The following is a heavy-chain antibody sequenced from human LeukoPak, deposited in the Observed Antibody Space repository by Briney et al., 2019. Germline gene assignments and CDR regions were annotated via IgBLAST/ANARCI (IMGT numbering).Heavy chain of an antibody. CDR3: ATRTVTTHPFDY. V-gene: IGHV3-30*03. D-gene: IGHD4-17*01. CDR2: ISYDGSNK. CDR1: GFTFSTYA. J-gene: IGHJ4*02. Sequence: QPGGSLRLSCAASGFTFSTYAMHWVRQAPGKGLEWVAVISYDGSNKYYADSVKGRFTISRDNSKNTLYLQMNSLRTEDTAVYYCATRTVTTHPFDYWGQGTLVTVSS.